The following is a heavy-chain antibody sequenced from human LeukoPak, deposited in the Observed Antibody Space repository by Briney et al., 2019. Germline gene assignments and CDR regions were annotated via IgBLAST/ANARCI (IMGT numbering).Heavy chain of an antibody. CDR3: AAGRPYSLLDY. V-gene: IGHV1-24*01. Sequence: ASVKGSCTVSGSSLTELSLYWVRQAPGKGLEWMGGFDVIDGETFYAQKFQGRVTMSEDSSADTAYMELRSLTSDDTALYYCAAGRPYSLLDYWGQGTLVTVSS. J-gene: IGHJ4*02. CDR2: FDVIDGET. D-gene: IGHD5-18*01. CDR1: GSSLTELS.